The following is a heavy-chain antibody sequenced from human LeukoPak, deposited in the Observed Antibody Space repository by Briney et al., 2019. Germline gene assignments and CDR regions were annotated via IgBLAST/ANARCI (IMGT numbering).Heavy chain of an antibody. V-gene: IGHV4-59*08. J-gene: IGHJ3*02. CDR3: ARLQSSGQTAFDI. D-gene: IGHD5-12*01. Sequence: SETLSLTCTVSGGSISSYYWSWIRQPPGKGLEWIGYSYYIGSTNYNPSLKSRVTISVDTSKNQFSLKLSSVTAADTAVYYCARLQSSGQTAFDIWGQGAMVTVFS. CDR1: GGSISSYY. CDR2: SYYIGST.